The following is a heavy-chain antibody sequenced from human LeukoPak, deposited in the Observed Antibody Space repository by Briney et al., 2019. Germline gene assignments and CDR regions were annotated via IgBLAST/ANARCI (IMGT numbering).Heavy chain of an antibody. D-gene: IGHD3-10*01. CDR1: GGSISSYY. Sequence: SETLSLTCTVSGGSISSYYWSWIRQPPGKGLEWIGYIYYSGSTNYNPSLKSRVTISVDTSKNQFSLKLSSVTAADTAVYYCARKQFGELSTFFDYWGQGTLVTVSS. J-gene: IGHJ4*02. V-gene: IGHV4-59*01. CDR3: ARKQFGELSTFFDY. CDR2: IYYSGST.